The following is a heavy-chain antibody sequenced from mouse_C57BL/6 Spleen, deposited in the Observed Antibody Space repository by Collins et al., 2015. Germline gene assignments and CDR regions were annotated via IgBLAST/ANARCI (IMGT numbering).Heavy chain of an antibody. CDR1: GFTFSDYY. V-gene: IGHV5-16*01. CDR3: ARLRRNYAMDY. CDR2: INYDGSST. Sequence: EVKLVESEGGLVQPGSSMKLSCTASGFTFSDYYMAWVRQVPEKGLEWVANINYDGSSTYYLDSLKSRFIISRDNAKNILYLQMSSLKSEDTATYYCARLRRNYAMDYWGQGTSVTVSS. D-gene: IGHD2-12*01. J-gene: IGHJ4*01.